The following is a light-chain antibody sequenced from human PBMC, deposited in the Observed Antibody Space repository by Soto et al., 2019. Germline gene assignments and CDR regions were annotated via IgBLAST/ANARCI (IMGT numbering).Light chain of an antibody. CDR1: SSNLRGNT. Sequence: QLVLTQPPSASGTPGQRVTISCSGSSSNLRGNTVNWYKQLPGTAPKLLIYNDGQRPSGVPDRFSGSKSGTSASLTISGLQSEDEADYYCAAWDDRLDGWVFGGGTKLTVL. V-gene: IGLV1-44*01. J-gene: IGLJ3*02. CDR3: AAWDDRLDGWV. CDR2: NDG.